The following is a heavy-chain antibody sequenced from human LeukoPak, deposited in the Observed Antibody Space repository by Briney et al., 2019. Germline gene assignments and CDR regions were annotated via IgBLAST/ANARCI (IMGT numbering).Heavy chain of an antibody. CDR2: IYHSGST. CDR1: DGSIGSEGYY. J-gene: IGHJ4*02. D-gene: IGHD1-20*01. CDR3: ASYNWAFYFFDY. Sequence: SQTLSLTCTVSDGSIGSEGYYWSWIRQPPGKGLEWIGYIYHSGSTYYNPSLKSRVAISVDRSKNQFSLKLSSVTAADTAVYYCASYNWAFYFFDYWGQGTLVTVSS. V-gene: IGHV4-30-2*01.